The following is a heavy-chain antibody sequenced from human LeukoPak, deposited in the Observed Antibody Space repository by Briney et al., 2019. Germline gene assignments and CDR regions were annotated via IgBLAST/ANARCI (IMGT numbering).Heavy chain of an antibody. CDR1: GFTFSSYE. V-gene: IGHV3-48*03. CDR2: ISSSGSTI. J-gene: IGHJ4*02. Sequence: GGSLRLSCAASGFTFSSYEMNWVRQAPGKGLEWVSYISSSGSTIYYADSVKGRFTISRDNAKNALYLQMNSLRAEDTAVYYCASGYSYGYVWGQGTLVTVSS. CDR3: ASGYSYGYV. D-gene: IGHD5-18*01.